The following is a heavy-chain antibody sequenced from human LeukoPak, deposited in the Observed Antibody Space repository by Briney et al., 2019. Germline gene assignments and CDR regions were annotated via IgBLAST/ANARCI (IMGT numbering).Heavy chain of an antibody. CDR1: GYTFTSYA. Sequence: ASVKVSCKASGYTFTSYAMHWVRQAPGQRLEWMGWINAGNGNTKYSQKLQGRVTLTRDTSASTAYMELTSLRSEDTAVYYCARDLTGRFGELLYSFDYWDQGTLVTVSS. D-gene: IGHD3-10*01. J-gene: IGHJ4*02. CDR3: ARDLTGRFGELLYSFDY. V-gene: IGHV1-3*01. CDR2: INAGNGNT.